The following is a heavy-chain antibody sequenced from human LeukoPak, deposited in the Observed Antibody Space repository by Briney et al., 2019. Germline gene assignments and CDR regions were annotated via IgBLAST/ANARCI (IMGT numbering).Heavy chain of an antibody. J-gene: IGHJ5*02. CDR1: GDSISSSRYY. CDR2: IFYSGST. Sequence: ASETLSLTCTVSGDSISSSRYYWGWIRQPPGKGLEWIGSIFYSGSTYYNPSLKSRVTTSVITSKNQFSLKLSSVTAADTAVYYCARGFWHKIGGPWGQGTLVTVSS. V-gene: IGHV4-39*07. D-gene: IGHD3-16*01. CDR3: ARGFWHKIGGP.